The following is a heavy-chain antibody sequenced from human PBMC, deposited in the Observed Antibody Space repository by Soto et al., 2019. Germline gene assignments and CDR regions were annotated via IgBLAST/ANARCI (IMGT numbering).Heavy chain of an antibody. V-gene: IGHV3-74*01. J-gene: IGHJ6*03. CDR2: INSDGSST. D-gene: IGHD3-10*01. CDR1: GFTFSSYW. Sequence: HPGGSLRLSCAASGFTFSSYWMHWVRQAPGKGLVWVSRINSDGSSTSYADSVKGRFTISRDNAKNTLYLQMNSLRAEDTAVYYCARYSEGVRGVSPQEPYYYYYYMDVWGKGTTVTVSS. CDR3: ARYSEGVRGVSPQEPYYYYYYMDV.